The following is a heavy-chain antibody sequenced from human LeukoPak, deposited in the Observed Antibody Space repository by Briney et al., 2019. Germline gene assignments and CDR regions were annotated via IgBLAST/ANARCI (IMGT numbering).Heavy chain of an antibody. CDR3: ASPKTPYSSSSPAHY. V-gene: IGHV1-2*02. D-gene: IGHD6-6*01. CDR2: INPNSGGT. Sequence: ASVKVSCKASGYTFTGYYMHWVRQAPGQGLEWMGWINPNSGGTNYAQKSQGRVTMTRDTSISTAYMELSRLRSDDTAVYYCASPKTPYSSSSPAHYWGQGTLVTVSS. J-gene: IGHJ4*02. CDR1: GYTFTGYY.